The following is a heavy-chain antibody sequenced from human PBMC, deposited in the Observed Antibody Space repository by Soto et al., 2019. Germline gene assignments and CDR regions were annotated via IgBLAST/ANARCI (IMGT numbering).Heavy chain of an antibody. D-gene: IGHD3-3*01. V-gene: IGHV4-59*01. J-gene: IGHJ6*03. Sequence: TSETLSLTCTVSGGPISSYYWSWIRQPPGKELEWIGYIYYSGSTNYNPSLKSRVTISVDTSKNQFSLKLSSVTAADTAVYYCARDRKDFWSGYYTHYYYYMDVWGKGTTVTVSS. CDR3: ARDRKDFWSGYYTHYYYYMDV. CDR2: IYYSGST. CDR1: GGPISSYY.